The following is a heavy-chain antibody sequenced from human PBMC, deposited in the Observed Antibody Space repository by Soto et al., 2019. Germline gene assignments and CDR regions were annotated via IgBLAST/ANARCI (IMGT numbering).Heavy chain of an antibody. CDR2: IFDSGST. CDR1: GGSISGGVYY. D-gene: IGHD4-17*01. CDR3: ARAIIPLTTDWYFDL. V-gene: IGHV4-30-4*01. J-gene: IGHJ2*01. Sequence: VQLQESGPGLVKPSQTLSLTCTVSGGSISGGVYYWSWIRQPPGKGLEWIGYIFDSGSTYYNPSLKSRVTISVDTSTTQCSLGLSTVTAADTAVYYCARAIIPLTTDWYFDLWGRGTLVTVSS.